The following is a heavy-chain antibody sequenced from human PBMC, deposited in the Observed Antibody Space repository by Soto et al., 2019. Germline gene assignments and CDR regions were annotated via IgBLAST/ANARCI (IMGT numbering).Heavy chain of an antibody. J-gene: IGHJ4*02. D-gene: IGHD3-22*01. CDR1: GVTVYIYG. Sequence: QHGCCTELGSAACGVTVYIYGIHWARKDTGKGLEWVAVIWYDGSNKYYADSVKGRFTISRDNSKNTLYLQMNSLRAEDTAVYYCARDQGGYDSSSYYSSLGYWGQGTLVTVSS. CDR3: ARDQGGYDSSSYYSSLGY. CDR2: IWYDGSNK. V-gene: IGHV3-33*01.